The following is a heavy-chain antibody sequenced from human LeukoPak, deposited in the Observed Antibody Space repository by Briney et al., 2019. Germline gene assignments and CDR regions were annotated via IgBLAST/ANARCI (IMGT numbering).Heavy chain of an antibody. CDR2: MYHSGPT. D-gene: IGHD7-27*01. CDR1: GGSVSSTVYY. J-gene: IGHJ4*02. CDR3: ASAWGSRHFDY. Sequence: SETLSLTCTVSGGSVSSTVYYWGWVRQPPGKGLEWIGSMYHSGPTYHNPSLESRVTTSVDTSKNLFSLKLSSLTAADTAVYYCASAWGSRHFDYWGQGTLVTVFS. V-gene: IGHV4-39*01.